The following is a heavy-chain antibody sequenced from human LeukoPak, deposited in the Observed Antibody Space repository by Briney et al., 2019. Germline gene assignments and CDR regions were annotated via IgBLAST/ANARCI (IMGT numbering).Heavy chain of an antibody. CDR1: GGSISSGDYY. D-gene: IGHD4-11*01. CDR2: IYYSGST. J-gene: IGHJ4*02. CDR3: ARIHNFSNYPNYFDY. Sequence: SETLSLTCTVSGGSISSGDYYWSWIRQPPGKGLEWIGYIYYSGSTYYNPSLKSRVTISVDTSKNQFSLKLSSVTAADTAVYYGARIHNFSNYPNYFDYWGQGTLVTVSS. V-gene: IGHV4-30-4*01.